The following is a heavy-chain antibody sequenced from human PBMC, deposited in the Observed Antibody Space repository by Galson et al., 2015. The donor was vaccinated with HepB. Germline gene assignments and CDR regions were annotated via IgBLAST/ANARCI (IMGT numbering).Heavy chain of an antibody. J-gene: IGHJ4*02. V-gene: IGHV3-23*01. CDR1: GFIFTRYA. CDR2: IGGSGGST. CDR3: AKVAILGVTPHYFDY. Sequence: SLRLSCAASGFIFTRYAISWVRQAPGKGLEWVSSIGGSGGSTYYADSVKGRFTFSRDNSKNTVYLQTNSLRVEDTAVYYCAKVAILGVTPHYFDYWGQGTRVTVSS. D-gene: IGHD2-21*02.